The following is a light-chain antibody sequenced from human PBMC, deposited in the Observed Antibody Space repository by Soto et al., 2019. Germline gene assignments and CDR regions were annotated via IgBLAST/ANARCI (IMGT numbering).Light chain of an antibody. J-gene: IGKJ1*01. V-gene: IGKV3-11*01. CDR2: DAS. Sequence: IVLTQSPATLSLSRGERATLSCRASQSVSSYVAWYQQKPGQAPRLLIYDASNRDTGIPARFSGSGSGTDLTLTMSSPEPEDLAVYYCQQRSNWPGTFGKGNKVEIK. CDR1: QSVSSY. CDR3: QQRSNWPGT.